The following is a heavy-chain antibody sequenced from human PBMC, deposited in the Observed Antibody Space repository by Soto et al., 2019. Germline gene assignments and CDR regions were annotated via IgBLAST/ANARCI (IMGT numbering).Heavy chain of an antibody. CDR1: GGTFSSYA. V-gene: IGHV1-69*13. D-gene: IGHD4-17*01. CDR3: ARAVWTTVVTPQYYYGMDV. CDR2: IIPIFGTA. J-gene: IGHJ6*02. Sequence: GASVKVSCKASGGTFSSYAISWVRQAPGQGLKWMGGIIPIFGTANYAQKFQGRVTITADESTSTAYMELSSLRSEDTAVYYCARAVWTTVVTPQYYYGMDVWGQGTTVTSP.